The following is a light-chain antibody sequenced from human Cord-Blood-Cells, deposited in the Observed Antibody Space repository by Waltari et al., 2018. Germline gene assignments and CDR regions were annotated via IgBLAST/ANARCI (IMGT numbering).Light chain of an antibody. V-gene: IGKV4-1*01. Sequence: DIVMTQSPDSLAVSLGARATIKCQSSQSVLYSSNNKNYLAWYQQKPGQPPKLLIYWASTRESGVPDRFSGSGSGTDFTLTISSLQAEDVAVYYCQQYYSTPWTFGQGTKVEIK. CDR1: QSVLYSSNNKNY. CDR2: WAS. J-gene: IGKJ1*01. CDR3: QQYYSTPWT.